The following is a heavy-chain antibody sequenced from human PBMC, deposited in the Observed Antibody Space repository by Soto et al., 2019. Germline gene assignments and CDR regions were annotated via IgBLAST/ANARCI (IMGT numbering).Heavy chain of an antibody. CDR1: GGPISSYY. Sequence: PSETLSLTCTVSGGPISSYYWSWIRQPPGKGLEWIGYIYYSGSTNYNPSLKSRVTISVDTSKNQFSLKLSSVTAADTAVYYCATRAADYDFWSGYYSYYYYMDVWGKGTTVT. J-gene: IGHJ6*03. V-gene: IGHV4-59*08. D-gene: IGHD3-3*01. CDR2: IYYSGST. CDR3: ATRAADYDFWSGYYSYYYYMDV.